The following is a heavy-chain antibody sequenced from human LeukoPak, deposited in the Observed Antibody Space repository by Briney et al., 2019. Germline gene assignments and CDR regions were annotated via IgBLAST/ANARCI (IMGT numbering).Heavy chain of an antibody. Sequence: PSETLSLTCAVSGYSISSGYYWGWIRQPPGKGLEWIGSIYHSGSTYYNPSLKSRVTISVDTSKNQFPLKLNSVTAADTAVYYCASGPYGSGSKIDYWGQGTLVTVSS. CDR2: IYHSGST. J-gene: IGHJ4*02. D-gene: IGHD3-10*01. V-gene: IGHV4-38-2*01. CDR3: ASGPYGSGSKIDY. CDR1: GYSISSGYY.